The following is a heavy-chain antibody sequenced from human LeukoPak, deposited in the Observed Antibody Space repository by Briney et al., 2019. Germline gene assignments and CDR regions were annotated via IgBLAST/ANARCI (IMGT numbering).Heavy chain of an antibody. D-gene: IGHD3-10*01. J-gene: IGHJ4*02. V-gene: IGHV4-39*01. Sequence: SETLSLTCTVSGGVISGSNYYWDWIRQPPGKGLEWIGSIYYSGRTYYNPSLKSRVTISVDTSKNQFSLKLNSVTAADTAVYYCARHGDYGSGGIDYWGQGTLVTASS. CDR1: GGVISGSNYY. CDR3: ARHGDYGSGGIDY. CDR2: IYYSGRT.